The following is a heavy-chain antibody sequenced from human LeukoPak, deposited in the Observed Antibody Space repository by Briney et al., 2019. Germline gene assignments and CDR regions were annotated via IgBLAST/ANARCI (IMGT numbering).Heavy chain of an antibody. J-gene: IGHJ5*02. Sequence: ASVKVSCKASGYTFTSYYMHWVRQAPGQGLEWMGIINPGGGSTSYAQKFQGRVTMTRDTSTSTVYMELSSLRSEDTAVYYCASLFSSGPLGGPWGQGTLVTVSS. CDR2: INPGGGST. CDR3: ASLFSSGPLGGP. D-gene: IGHD3-22*01. V-gene: IGHV1-46*01. CDR1: GYTFTSYY.